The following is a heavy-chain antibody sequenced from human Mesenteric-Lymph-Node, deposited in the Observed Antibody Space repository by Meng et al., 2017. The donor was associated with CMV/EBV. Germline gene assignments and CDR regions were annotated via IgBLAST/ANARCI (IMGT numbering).Heavy chain of an antibody. Sequence: GESLKISCAASGFTFSTNWMHWVRQAPGKGLVWVSGINSDGSTTNYADSVKGRFTISRDNAKNSLYLQMNSLRAEDTAVYYCARDPSYHHYYYGMDVWGQGTTVTVSS. CDR2: INSDGSTT. CDR3: ARDPSYHHYYYGMDV. V-gene: IGHV3-74*01. CDR1: GFTFSTNW. J-gene: IGHJ6*02.